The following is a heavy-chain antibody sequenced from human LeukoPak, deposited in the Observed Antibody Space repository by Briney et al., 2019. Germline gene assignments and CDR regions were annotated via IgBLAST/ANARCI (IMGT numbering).Heavy chain of an antibody. CDR2: IYYSGST. Sequence: SETLSLTCTVSGGSISSYYWSWIRQPPGKGLEWIGDIYYSGSTNYNPSLKSRVTISVDTSKNQFSLKLSSVTAADTAVYYCARGNTDMVAYYFDYWGQGTLVTVSS. D-gene: IGHD5-18*01. CDR3: ARGNTDMVAYYFDY. V-gene: IGHV4-59*12. CDR1: GGSISSYY. J-gene: IGHJ4*02.